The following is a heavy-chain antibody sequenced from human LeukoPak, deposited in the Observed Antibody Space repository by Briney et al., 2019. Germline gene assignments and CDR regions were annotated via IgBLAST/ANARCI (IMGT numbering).Heavy chain of an antibody. Sequence: PAETLSLTCTVSGGSISSSSYYWGWIRQPPGKGLEWIGSIYYSGSTYHNPSLKSRVTMSVGTSKNQFCLTLTSLTAADTAIYYCARLDYSSSHYDSWGQGTLVTVSS. CDR2: IYYSGST. CDR1: GGSISSSSYY. D-gene: IGHD6-13*01. J-gene: IGHJ4*02. CDR3: ARLDYSSSHYDS. V-gene: IGHV4-39*01.